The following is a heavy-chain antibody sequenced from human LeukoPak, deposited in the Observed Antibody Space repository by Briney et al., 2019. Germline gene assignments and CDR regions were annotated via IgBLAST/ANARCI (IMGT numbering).Heavy chain of an antibody. CDR2: IGDSTT. V-gene: IGHV3-48*04. J-gene: IGHJ5*02. Sequence: GGSLRLSCAASGFIFSRYSMTWVRQAPGKGLEWVSYIGDSTTYYADSVKGRFTTFRDNVDNTLFLQMNGLRAEDTAVYYCARDGGSYYSGNWFDPWGQGTLVTVSS. CDR3: ARDGGSYYSGNWFDP. D-gene: IGHD1-26*01. CDR1: GFIFSRYS.